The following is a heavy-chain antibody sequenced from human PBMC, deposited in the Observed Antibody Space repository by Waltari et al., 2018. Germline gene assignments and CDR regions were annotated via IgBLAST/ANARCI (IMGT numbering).Heavy chain of an antibody. J-gene: IGHJ4*02. D-gene: IGHD6-19*01. CDR2: IHHSGST. CDR1: GGSFSSNDW. CDR3: ARGFDGWPFDY. Sequence: QVLLKESGSGLVKPSGTLSLACDVSGGSFSSNDWWSWVRQPPGKGLEWTGEIHHSGSTKYNPSLKSRVVMSVDTSKNQVSLTMESVSAADTAVYYCARGFDGWPFDYWGQGILVIVSS. V-gene: IGHV4-4*02.